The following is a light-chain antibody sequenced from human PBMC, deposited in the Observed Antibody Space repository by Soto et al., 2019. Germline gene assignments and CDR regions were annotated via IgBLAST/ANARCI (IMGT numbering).Light chain of an antibody. CDR1: QSVSGN. Sequence: EIVMTQSPATLSVSPGERATLSCRASQSVSGNLAWYQQKPGQAPRLLIFDASTRATGIPGRFSGSGSGTESTLTISTILSEDFTLYYCQQYNICPLTFGGGTLVKIK. CDR2: DAS. J-gene: IGKJ4*01. V-gene: IGKV3-15*01. CDR3: QQYNICPLT.